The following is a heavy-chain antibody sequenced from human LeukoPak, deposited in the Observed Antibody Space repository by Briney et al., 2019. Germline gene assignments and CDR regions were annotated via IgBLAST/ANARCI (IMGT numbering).Heavy chain of an antibody. D-gene: IGHD6-6*01. Sequence: SGGSLRLSCAASGFTFSSYAMGWVRQAPGKGLEWVAVISYDGSNKYYADSVKGRFTISRDNSKNTLYLQMNSLRAEDTAVYYCAKMLDSSSPRDYWGQGTLVTVSS. V-gene: IGHV3-30*18. CDR3: AKMLDSSSPRDY. CDR2: ISYDGSNK. CDR1: GFTFSSYA. J-gene: IGHJ4*02.